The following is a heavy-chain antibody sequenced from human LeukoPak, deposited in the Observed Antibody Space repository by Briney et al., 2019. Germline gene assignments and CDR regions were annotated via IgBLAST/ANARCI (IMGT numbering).Heavy chain of an antibody. V-gene: IGHV1-3*04. CDR3: AGDRATYYYDSSGYSDY. CDR1: GYTFTSWP. CDR2: INTGDGNT. J-gene: IGHJ4*02. D-gene: IGHD3-22*01. Sequence: ASVKDSCKASGYTFTSWPMHSVRQAPGQRLEWLGWINTGDGNTKYSQKFQGRVTITTDTSASTAYMELSVLRSEDTAVHYCAGDRATYYYDSSGYSDYWGQGTLVTVSS.